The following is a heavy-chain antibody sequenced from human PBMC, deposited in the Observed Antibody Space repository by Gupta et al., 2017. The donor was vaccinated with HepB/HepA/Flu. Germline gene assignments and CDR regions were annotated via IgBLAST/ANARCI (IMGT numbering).Heavy chain of an antibody. Sequence: VEMLESGGRLVQPGDSLRLSRVASGFTFSGYAMTWIREAPGKGLEWVSTISESGDTLNYADSMKGRFIISRDNSKNTLYLQMNSLRVEDTALYYCVNSRTGGSGYWGQGTRVTVSS. V-gene: IGHV3-23*01. CDR2: ISESGDTL. D-gene: IGHD1-1*01. CDR1: GFTFSGYA. J-gene: IGHJ4*02. CDR3: VNSRTGGSGY.